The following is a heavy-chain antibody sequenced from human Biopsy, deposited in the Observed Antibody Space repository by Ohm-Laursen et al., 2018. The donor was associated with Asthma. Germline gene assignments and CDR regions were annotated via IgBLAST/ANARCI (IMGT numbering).Heavy chain of an antibody. CDR2: ISKDASTQ. D-gene: IGHD1-1*01. Sequence: SLRLSCTASGFSFSNFAIHWVRQAPGKGLEWVGVISKDASTQDYADSVKGRFTMARDNSKNTLDLRMNSLREEDAAVYYCVRDGTDDAFDIWGQGTVVSVSS. CDR3: VRDGTDDAFDI. J-gene: IGHJ3*02. CDR1: GFSFSNFA. V-gene: IGHV3-30*01.